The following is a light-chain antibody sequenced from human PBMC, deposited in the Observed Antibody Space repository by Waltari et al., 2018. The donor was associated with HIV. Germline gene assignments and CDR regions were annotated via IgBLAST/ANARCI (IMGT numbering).Light chain of an antibody. CDR1: QSISSY. J-gene: IGKJ4*01. Sequence: DIQMTQSPSSMSASLGGRVTITCRASQSISSYLNWYQQKPGKAPNLLIYAASSMQSGVPLRFSGSGSGTGFTLTISSLQPEDFATYYCQQSYSTPHTFGGGTKVEIK. CDR2: AAS. CDR3: QQSYSTPHT. V-gene: IGKV1-39*01.